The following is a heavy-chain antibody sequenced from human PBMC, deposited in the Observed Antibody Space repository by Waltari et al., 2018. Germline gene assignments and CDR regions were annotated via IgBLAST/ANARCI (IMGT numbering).Heavy chain of an antibody. Sequence: QGQLVQSGAGVKKPGASVKASGKPSGYIFSGYFIHWLRRARGEGLEWMGRSGPDNGGTTDAPKYQGRVYMTRYTSITALDLELSSLTSDDAAVYYCVRETIYRGTPSGSFSIWGQGTMVTVSS. V-gene: IGHV1-2*06. CDR2: SGPDNGGT. D-gene: IGHD1-26*01. CDR1: GYIFSGYF. J-gene: IGHJ3*02. CDR3: VRETIYRGTPSGSFSI.